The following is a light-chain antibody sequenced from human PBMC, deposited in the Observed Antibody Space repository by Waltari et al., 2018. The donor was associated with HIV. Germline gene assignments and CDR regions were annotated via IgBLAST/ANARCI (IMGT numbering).Light chain of an antibody. Sequence: DIAMTQSPDSLIVSVGERATLNCSSSRSLLHRSNYKDYLAWFQVKSGQPPKVLIYWASVRDSVVPARFSGGGSGTEFTLAITDVQAEDVALYYCQQYFSLPPTFGRGTQLQIK. CDR1: RSLLHRSNYKDY. V-gene: IGKV4-1*01. J-gene: IGKJ2*01. CDR2: WAS. CDR3: QQYFSLPPT.